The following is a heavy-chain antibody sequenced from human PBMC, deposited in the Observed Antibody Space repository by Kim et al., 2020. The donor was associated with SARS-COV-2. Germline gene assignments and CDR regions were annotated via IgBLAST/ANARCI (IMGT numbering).Heavy chain of an antibody. CDR2: IYYSGST. CDR3: ARWRRGSSSGRDWFDP. Sequence: SETLSLTCTVSGGSISSYYWSWIRQPPGKGLEWIGYIYYSGSTNYNPSLKSRVTISVDTSKNQFSLKLSSVTAADTAVYYCARWRRGSSSGRDWFDPWGQGTLVTVSS. CDR1: GGSISSYY. J-gene: IGHJ5*02. V-gene: IGHV4-59*13. D-gene: IGHD6-6*01.